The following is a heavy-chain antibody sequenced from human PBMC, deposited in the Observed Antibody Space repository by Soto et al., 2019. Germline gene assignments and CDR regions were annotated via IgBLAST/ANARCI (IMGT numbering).Heavy chain of an antibody. CDR3: ARENGDYSYYYGMDV. D-gene: IGHD4-17*01. CDR1: GGTFSSYS. CDR2: IIPIFGTA. Sequence: SVKVSCKASGGTFSSYSISWVLEAPGQGLEWMGGIIPIFGTANYAQKFQGRVTITADESTSTAYMELSSLRSEDTAVYYCARENGDYSYYYGMDVWGQGTTVTVSS. V-gene: IGHV1-69*13. J-gene: IGHJ6*02.